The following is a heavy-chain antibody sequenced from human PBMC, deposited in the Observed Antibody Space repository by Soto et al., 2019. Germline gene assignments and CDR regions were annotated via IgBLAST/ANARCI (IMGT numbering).Heavy chain of an antibody. Sequence: ASVKVSCKVSGYTLTELSMHWVRQAPGKGLEWMGGFDPEDGETIYAQKFQGRVTMTEDTSTGTAYMELSSLRSEDTAVYYCATGFLPFGSSGWSYFDYWGQGTLVTVSS. CDR2: FDPEDGET. V-gene: IGHV1-24*01. D-gene: IGHD6-19*01. J-gene: IGHJ4*02. CDR3: ATGFLPFGSSGWSYFDY. CDR1: GYTLTELS.